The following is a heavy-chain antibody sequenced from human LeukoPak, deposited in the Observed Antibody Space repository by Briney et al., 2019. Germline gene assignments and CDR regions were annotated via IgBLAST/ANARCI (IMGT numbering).Heavy chain of an antibody. D-gene: IGHD5-12*01. V-gene: IGHV1-69*04. J-gene: IGHJ4*02. CDR1: GGTFSSYA. CDR3: ASKLKYGGYDWEFHY. Sequence: SVTVSCKASGGTFSSYAISWVRQAPGQGLEWMGRIIPILGIANYAQKFQGRVTITADKSTSTAYMELSSRRSEGTAVYYCASKLKYGGYDWEFHYWGQDTLDTVSS. CDR2: IIPILGIA.